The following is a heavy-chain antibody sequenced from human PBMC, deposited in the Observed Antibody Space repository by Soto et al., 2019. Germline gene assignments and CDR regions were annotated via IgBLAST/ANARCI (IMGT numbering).Heavy chain of an antibody. CDR2: IIPIFGTA. Sequence: QVQLVQSGAEVKKPGSSVKVSCKASGGTFSSYAISWVRQAPGQGLEWMGGIIPIFGTANYAQKFQGRVTITADKSTSTAYMELSSLRSEDTAVYYCERENYYCGSGSYYNGRHFDYWGQGTLVTVSS. J-gene: IGHJ4*02. V-gene: IGHV1-69*06. CDR1: GGTFSSYA. D-gene: IGHD3-10*01. CDR3: ERENYYCGSGSYYNGRHFDY.